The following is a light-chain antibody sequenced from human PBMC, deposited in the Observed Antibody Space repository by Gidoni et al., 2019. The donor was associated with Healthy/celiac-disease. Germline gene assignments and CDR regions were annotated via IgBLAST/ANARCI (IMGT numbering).Light chain of an antibody. CDR3: QAYDSSLSGHVV. CDR2: GNG. CDR1: SSNIGAGYD. Sequence: QSELTQPPSGSGAPGQRVTISCTGSSSNIGAGYDLHWYQQLPGTSPKLLIYGNGSWPSGVPDRFSGSKSGTSASLAISGLQAEDAADYYCQAYDSSLSGHVVFGGGTKLTVL. J-gene: IGLJ2*01. V-gene: IGLV1-40*01.